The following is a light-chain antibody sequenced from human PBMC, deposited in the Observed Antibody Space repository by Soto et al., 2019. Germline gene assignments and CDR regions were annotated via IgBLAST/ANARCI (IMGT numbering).Light chain of an antibody. V-gene: IGLV2-8*01. CDR2: EVA. CDR1: SRDVGGFDW. J-gene: IGLJ1*01. Sequence: QSALTQPPSASGSPGQSVTISCPGSSRDVGGFDWVSWYQQHPGRAPKLMIYEVAKRPSGVPDRFSGSKSGNTASLTVSGLQVEDEGYYYCCSYAGTTAVFGTGTKVTVL. CDR3: CSYAGTTAV.